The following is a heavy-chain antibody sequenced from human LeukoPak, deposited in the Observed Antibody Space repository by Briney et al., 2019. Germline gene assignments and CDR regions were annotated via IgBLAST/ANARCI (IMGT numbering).Heavy chain of an antibody. CDR3: ARLGDDSTDY. CDR2: INHSGST. Sequence: SETLSLTCAVYGGSLSDYYWSWIRQPPGKGLEWIGEINHSGSTNYNPSLKSRVTISVDTSKNQFSLKLSSVTAADTAVYYCARLGDDSTDYWGQGTLVTVSS. D-gene: IGHD2-21*01. J-gene: IGHJ4*02. CDR1: GGSLSDYY. V-gene: IGHV4-34*01.